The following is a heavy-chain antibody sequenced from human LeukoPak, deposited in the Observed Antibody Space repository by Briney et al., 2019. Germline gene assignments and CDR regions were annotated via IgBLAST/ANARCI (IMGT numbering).Heavy chain of an antibody. J-gene: IGHJ5*02. CDR2: INPNSGGT. CDR1: GYTFTVYY. CDR3: ARGSNDILTGGWFDP. Sequence: GASVKVSFKASGYTFTVYYMHWVRQAPGQGLEWMGWINPNSGGTNYAQKFQGRVTMTRDTSISTAYMELSRLRSDDTAVYYCARGSNDILTGGWFDPWGQGTLVTVSS. V-gene: IGHV1-2*02. D-gene: IGHD3-9*01.